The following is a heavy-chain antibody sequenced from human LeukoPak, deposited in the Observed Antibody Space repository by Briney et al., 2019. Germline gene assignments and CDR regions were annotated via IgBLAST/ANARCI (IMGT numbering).Heavy chain of an antibody. V-gene: IGHV3-21*01. J-gene: IGHJ4*02. CDR2: ISSSSSYI. D-gene: IGHD3-22*01. Sequence: GGSLRLSCAASGFTFSSYSMNWVRQAPGKGLEWVSSISSSSSYIYYADSVKGRFTISRDNAKNSLYLQMNSLGAEDTAVYYCARDPTNYYDSSGYYDYWGQGTLVTVSS. CDR3: ARDPTNYYDSSGYYDY. CDR1: GFTFSSYS.